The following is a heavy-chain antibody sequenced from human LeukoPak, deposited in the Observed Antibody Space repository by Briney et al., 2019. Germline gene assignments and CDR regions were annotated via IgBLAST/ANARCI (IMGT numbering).Heavy chain of an antibody. CDR2: IASDGYKA. CDR1: GFTFSSYA. V-gene: IGHV3-23*01. J-gene: IGHJ5*02. D-gene: IGHD2/OR15-2a*01. Sequence: KSGGSLRLSCAASGFTFSSYAMSWVRQAPGKGLQGVGTIASDGYKAYYADSVKGRFAISRDNSQNTVHLQMNSLRAEDTVTYYCAKEIVFLFGDPWGQGALVTVSS. CDR3: AKEIVFLFGDP.